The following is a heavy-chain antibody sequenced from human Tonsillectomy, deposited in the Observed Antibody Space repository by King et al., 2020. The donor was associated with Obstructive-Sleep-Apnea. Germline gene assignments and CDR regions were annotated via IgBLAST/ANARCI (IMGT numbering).Heavy chain of an antibody. J-gene: IGHJ3*02. CDR2: IYYSGST. CDR3: ARGRSLKRSWEPIDASDI. V-gene: IGHV4-39*07. Sequence: LQLQESGPGLVKPSETLSLTCTVSGGSISSSSYYWGWIRQPPGKGLEWIGSIYYSGSTYYNPSLNSRVTISVDTSKNQFSLKLSSVTAADTAVYYCARGRSLKRSWEPIDASDIWGQGTMVTVSS. D-gene: IGHD6-13*01. CDR1: GGSISSSSYY.